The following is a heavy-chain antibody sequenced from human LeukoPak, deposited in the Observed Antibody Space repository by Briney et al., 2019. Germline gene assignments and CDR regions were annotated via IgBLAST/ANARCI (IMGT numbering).Heavy chain of an antibody. CDR1: GFTFSSYA. CDR2: ISYDGSNK. Sequence: GGSLRLSCAASGFTFSSYAMRWDRQAPGKGLEWVAVISYDGSNKYYADSVKGRFTISRDNSKNTLYLQKNSLGAEDTAVYYCARGGAAMVNYWGQGTLVTVSS. D-gene: IGHD5-18*01. CDR3: ARGGAAMVNY. V-gene: IGHV3-30*04. J-gene: IGHJ4*02.